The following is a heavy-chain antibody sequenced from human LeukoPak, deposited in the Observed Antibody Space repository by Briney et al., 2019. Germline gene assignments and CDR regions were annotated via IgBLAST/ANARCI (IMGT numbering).Heavy chain of an antibody. D-gene: IGHD6-19*01. CDR1: GFTFSSYA. J-gene: IGHJ1*01. CDR3: ANAESLVGGWYLGYFQH. V-gene: IGHV3-30*18. Sequence: GGSLRLSCAASGFTFSSYAMHWVRQAPGKGLEWVALISSAGSNKYYADSVKGRFTISRDNSESTLYLQMNSLRAEDTAVYYCANAESLVGGWYLGYFQHWGQGTLVTVSS. CDR2: ISSAGSNK.